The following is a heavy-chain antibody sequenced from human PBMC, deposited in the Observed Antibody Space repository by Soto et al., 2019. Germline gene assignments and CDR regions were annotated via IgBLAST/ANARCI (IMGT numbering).Heavy chain of an antibody. D-gene: IGHD3-10*01. J-gene: IGHJ4*02. CDR3: APGDARGVIFAS. V-gene: IGHV4-31*03. CDR2: IYFSGNT. CDR1: GASINSGGYY. Sequence: QVQLQESGPGLVQPSQTLSLTCTVSGASINSGGYYWSWIRQLPGKGLEWIGYIYFSGNTYYNPSLESRVTISLDTSQNQFSLKLSSVIIADTAVYYCAPGDARGVIFASWGQGTLVTVS.